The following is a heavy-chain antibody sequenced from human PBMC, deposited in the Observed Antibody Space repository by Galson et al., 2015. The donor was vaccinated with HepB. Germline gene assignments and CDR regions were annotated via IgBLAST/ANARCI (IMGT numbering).Heavy chain of an antibody. CDR2: IYPGDSDT. V-gene: IGHV5-51*01. CDR1: RYIFTTYW. CDR3: ARQGCSGDSCYYFDY. Sequence: QSGAEVKEPGESLKISCKSSRYIFTTYWIGWVRQTPGKGLEWMGIIYPGDSDTRYSPSFQGLVTISADKSISTAYLQWSSLKASDTAVYYCARQGCSGDSCYYFDYWGQGTLVTVSS. D-gene: IGHD2-15*01. J-gene: IGHJ4*02.